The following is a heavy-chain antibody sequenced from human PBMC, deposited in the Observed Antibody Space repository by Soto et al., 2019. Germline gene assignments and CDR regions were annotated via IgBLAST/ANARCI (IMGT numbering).Heavy chain of an antibody. CDR3: ARVIACSVYYCFDY. J-gene: IGHJ4*02. V-gene: IGHV4-59*01. CDR1: GGSISSYY. Sequence: SETLSLTCTVSGGSISSYYWSWIRQPPGKGLEWIGYMYYSGSTNYNPSLKSRVTTSVDTSKNQLSLKLSSVTAADTAVYYCARVIACSVYYCFDYWGQGTLVTVSS. D-gene: IGHD3-22*01. CDR2: MYYSGST.